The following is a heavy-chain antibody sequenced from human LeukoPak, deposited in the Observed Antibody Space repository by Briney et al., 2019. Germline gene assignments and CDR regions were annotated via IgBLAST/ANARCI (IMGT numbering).Heavy chain of an antibody. Sequence: GGSLRLSCAASGFTFSNYGMHWVRQAPGKGLEWVAFIRYDGSNKYYADSVKGRFTISRDNSKNTLYLQMNSLRAEDTAVYYCAKDIDYCGGDCGYYFDYWGQGTLVTVSS. CDR1: GFTFSNYG. D-gene: IGHD2-21*02. J-gene: IGHJ4*02. CDR2: IRYDGSNK. V-gene: IGHV3-30*02. CDR3: AKDIDYCGGDCGYYFDY.